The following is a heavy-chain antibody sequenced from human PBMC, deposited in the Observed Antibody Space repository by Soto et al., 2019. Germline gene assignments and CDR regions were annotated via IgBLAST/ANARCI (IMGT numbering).Heavy chain of an antibody. D-gene: IGHD2-2*01. Sequence: QVQLQQWGAGLLKPSETLSLTCAVYGGSFSGYYWSWIRQPPGKGLEWIGEINHSGSTNYNPSLKSRVTISVDTSKNQFSLKLSSVTAADTAVYYCARGRRVVVVPAARYYYMDVWGKGTTVTVSS. J-gene: IGHJ6*03. CDR3: ARGRRVVVVPAARYYYMDV. CDR2: INHSGST. CDR1: GGSFSGYY. V-gene: IGHV4-34*01.